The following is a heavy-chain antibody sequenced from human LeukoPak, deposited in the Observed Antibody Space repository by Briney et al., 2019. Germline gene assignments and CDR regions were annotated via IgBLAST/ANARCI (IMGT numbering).Heavy chain of an antibody. V-gene: IGHV4-4*07. D-gene: IGHD3-16*02. CDR2: IYATGST. Sequence: KPSETLSLTCTVSGGSISGYFWSWIRQPAGKGLECIGRIYATGSTNYNPSLKSRVTMSVDTSKNQFSLKLSSVTAADTAVYYCASTPFNYDYIWGSYRYRRAFDIWGQGTMVTVSS. J-gene: IGHJ3*02. CDR3: ASTPFNYDYIWGSYRYRRAFDI. CDR1: GGSISGYF.